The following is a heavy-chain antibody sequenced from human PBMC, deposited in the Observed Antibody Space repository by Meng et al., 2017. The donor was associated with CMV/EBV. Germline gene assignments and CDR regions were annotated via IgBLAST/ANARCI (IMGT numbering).Heavy chain of an antibody. V-gene: IGHV4-59*01. D-gene: IGHD2-2*01. CDR2: IYYSGST. CDR3: ARAVVVPAAIDY. CDR1: GGSISSYY. Sequence: SETLSLTCTVSGGSISSYYWSWIRQPPGKGLEWIGYIYYSGSTNYNPSLKSRVTISVDTSKNQFSLKLSPVTAADTAVYYCARAVVVPAAIDYWGQGTLVTVSS. J-gene: IGHJ4*02.